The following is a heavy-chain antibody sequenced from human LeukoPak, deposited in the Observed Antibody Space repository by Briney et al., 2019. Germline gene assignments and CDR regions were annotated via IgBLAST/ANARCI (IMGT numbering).Heavy chain of an antibody. CDR1: GGSISSGDKY. Sequence: PSETLSLTCNVSGGSISSGDKYWSWIRQPPGKGLEWIGYIYYSGSTYYNPSLKSRLTISVDTSENQFSLKLSSVTAADTAVYYCARRAYSYGYDYWGQGTLVTVSS. J-gene: IGHJ4*02. D-gene: IGHD5-18*01. V-gene: IGHV4-30-4*01. CDR3: ARRAYSYGYDY. CDR2: IYYSGST.